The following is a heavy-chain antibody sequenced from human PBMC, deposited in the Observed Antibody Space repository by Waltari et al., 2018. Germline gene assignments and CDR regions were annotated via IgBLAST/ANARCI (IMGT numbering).Heavy chain of an antibody. V-gene: IGHV3-48*01. CDR3: ARDLGTGGYSGYD. D-gene: IGHD5-12*01. CDR1: GFTFSSYG. J-gene: IGHJ4*02. Sequence: EVQLVESGGGLVQPGGSLRLSCAASGFTFSSYGMNWVRQAPGKGLEWVSYISSSSSTIYYADSVKGRFTISRDNAKNSLYLQMNSLRAEDTAVYYCARDLGTGGYSGYDWGQGTLVTVSS. CDR2: ISSSSSTI.